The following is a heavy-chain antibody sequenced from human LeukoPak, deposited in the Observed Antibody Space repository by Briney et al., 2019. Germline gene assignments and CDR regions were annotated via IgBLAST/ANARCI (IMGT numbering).Heavy chain of an antibody. V-gene: IGHV3-30-3*01. CDR2: ILYDGSNQ. CDR3: ARSTRSWIDY. CDR1: GFTFSDYA. D-gene: IGHD2-2*01. J-gene: IGHJ4*02. Sequence: GRSLRLSCAASGFTFSDYALHWVRQAPGKGLEWVADILYDGSNQYHTDSVRGRFTISRDNSKNALYPQMNSLRIEDTAEYYCARSTRSWIDYWGQGTLVTVSS.